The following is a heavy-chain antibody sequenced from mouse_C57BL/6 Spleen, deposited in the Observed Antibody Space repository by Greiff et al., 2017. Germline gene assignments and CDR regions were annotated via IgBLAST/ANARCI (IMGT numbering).Heavy chain of an antibody. CDR3: ARSYYYGSSYRYAMDY. V-gene: IGHV1-64*01. D-gene: IGHD1-1*01. CDR2: IHPNSGST. CDR1: GYTFTSYW. Sequence: VQLQQPGAELVKPGASVKLSCKASGYTFTSYWMHWVKQRPGQGLEWIGMIHPNSGSTNYNEKFKSKATLTVDKSSSTAYMQLSSLTSEDSAVYYCARSYYYGSSYRYAMDYWGQGTSVTVSS. J-gene: IGHJ4*01.